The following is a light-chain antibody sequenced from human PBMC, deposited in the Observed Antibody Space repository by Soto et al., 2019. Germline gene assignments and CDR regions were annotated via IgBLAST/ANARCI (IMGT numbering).Light chain of an antibody. CDR2: GNS. CDR1: MSNIGAGYD. Sequence: QSVLTQPPAVSGAPGQRVTISCTGSMSNIGAGYDVHWYQQLPGTAPKRLIYGNSNRPSGVPDRFSGSKSGTSASLAITGLQAEDEADYYCQSYDSSLSGAVFGGGTKLTVL. V-gene: IGLV1-40*01. CDR3: QSYDSSLSGAV. J-gene: IGLJ2*01.